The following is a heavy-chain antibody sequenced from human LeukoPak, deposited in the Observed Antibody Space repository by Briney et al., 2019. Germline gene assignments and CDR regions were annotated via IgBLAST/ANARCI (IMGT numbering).Heavy chain of an antibody. CDR2: IYYSGST. D-gene: IGHD3-3*01. CDR3: ARAPLLRFFYYFDY. V-gene: IGHV4-30-4*08. J-gene: IGHJ4*02. Sequence: SETLSLTCTVPGGSISSVDYYWSWIRQPPGKGLEWIGYIYYSGSTYYNPSLKSRVTISVDTSKNQFSLKLSSVTAADTAVYYCARAPLLRFFYYFDYWGQGTLVTVSS. CDR1: GGSISSVDYY.